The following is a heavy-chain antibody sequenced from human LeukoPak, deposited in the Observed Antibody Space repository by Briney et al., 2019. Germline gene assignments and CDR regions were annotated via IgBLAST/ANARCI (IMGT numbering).Heavy chain of an antibody. CDR3: ANSLGVGAPFDY. CDR2: VSDSGATT. CDR1: GFTFTNYA. D-gene: IGHD3-10*01. V-gene: IGHV3-23*01. Sequence: GGSLRLSCAASGFTFTNYAMTWVRQAPGKGLEWVSAVSDSGATTYYADSVKGRFTISRDNSKDTLYLQMNSLRAEDTAVYYCANSLGVGAPFDYWGQGTLVTVSS. J-gene: IGHJ4*02.